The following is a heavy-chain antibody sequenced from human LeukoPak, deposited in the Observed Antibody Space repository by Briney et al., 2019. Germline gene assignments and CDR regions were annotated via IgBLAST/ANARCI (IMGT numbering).Heavy chain of an antibody. Sequence: ASVKVSCKASGYTFTGYYMHWVRQARGQGLEWMGWIHPNSGATHYNQKLQGRVTMTSDTSIDTVYMELRSLRSDDTAVYYCARELRYFDWLFTFDYWGQGTLVTVSS. D-gene: IGHD3-9*01. J-gene: IGHJ4*02. V-gene: IGHV1-2*02. CDR2: IHPNSGAT. CDR3: ARELRYFDWLFTFDY. CDR1: GYTFTGYY.